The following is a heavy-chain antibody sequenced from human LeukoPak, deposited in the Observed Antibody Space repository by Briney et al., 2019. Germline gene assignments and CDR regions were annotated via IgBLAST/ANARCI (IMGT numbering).Heavy chain of an antibody. Sequence: ASVKVSCKASGGTFISYAISWVRQAPGQGLEWMGGIIPIFGTANYAQKFQGRVTITADESTSTAYMELSSLRSEDTAVYYCARGSPADYDFWSGYPYYFDYWGQGTLVTVSS. V-gene: IGHV1-69*13. D-gene: IGHD3-3*01. CDR2: IIPIFGTA. CDR1: GGTFISYA. CDR3: ARGSPADYDFWSGYPYYFDY. J-gene: IGHJ4*02.